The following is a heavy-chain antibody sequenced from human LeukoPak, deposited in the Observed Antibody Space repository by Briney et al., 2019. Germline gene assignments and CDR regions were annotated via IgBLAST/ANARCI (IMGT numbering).Heavy chain of an antibody. CDR1: GYSISSGYY. V-gene: IGHV4-38-2*01. CDR2: IYHSGST. D-gene: IGHD5-24*01. CDR3: ARRWLQYFDY. J-gene: IGHJ4*02. Sequence: SETLSLTCAVSGYSISSGYYWGWIRRPPGKGLEWIGSIYHSGSTYYNPSLKRRVTISVDTSKNQFSLKLSSVTAADTAVYYCARRWLQYFDYWGQGTLVTVSS.